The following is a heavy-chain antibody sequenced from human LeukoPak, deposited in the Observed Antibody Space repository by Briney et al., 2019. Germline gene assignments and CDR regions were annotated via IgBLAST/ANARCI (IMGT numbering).Heavy chain of an antibody. CDR2: ISSSSSYI. CDR1: GFTFSSYS. J-gene: IGHJ4*02. D-gene: IGHD2-15*01. CDR3: ARDSPNCSGGSCYYLHDY. V-gene: IGHV3-21*01. Sequence: PGGSLRLSCAASGFTFSSYSMNWVRQAPGKGLEWVSSISSSSSYIYYADSVKGRFTISRDNAKNSLYLQMNSLRAEDTAVYYCARDSPNCSGGSCYYLHDYWGQGTLVTVSS.